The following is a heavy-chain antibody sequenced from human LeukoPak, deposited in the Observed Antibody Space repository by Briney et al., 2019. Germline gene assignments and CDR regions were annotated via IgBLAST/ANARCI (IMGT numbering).Heavy chain of an antibody. D-gene: IGHD1-26*01. CDR3: ARGGLTIAEATTSWYLDY. Sequence: PPGGSLILSCATSGFSFSIYGMHWVRQAQGKGLEWVALTWYDGSNKNYADSVKGRFTISRDNSKNTLYLQMNSLRGEDTAVYYCARGGLTIAEATTSWYLDYWGQGTLVTVSS. CDR2: TWYDGSNK. J-gene: IGHJ4*02. CDR1: GFSFSIYG. V-gene: IGHV3-33*01.